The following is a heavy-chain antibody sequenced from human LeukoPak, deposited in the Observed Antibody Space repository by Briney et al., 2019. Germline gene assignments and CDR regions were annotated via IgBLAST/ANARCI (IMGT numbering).Heavy chain of an antibody. V-gene: IGHV3-43*02. Sequence: GGSLRLSCAASGFTFYNFAMHWVRQTPGKGLEWVSLVSGNGVNTYYADSVKGRFTISRDNSKNSLYLQMNSLRTEDTALYFCTKDSSSLWYFDFWGQGALVTVSS. CDR1: GFTFYNFA. D-gene: IGHD6-13*01. CDR3: TKDSSSLWYFDF. J-gene: IGHJ4*02. CDR2: VSGNGVNT.